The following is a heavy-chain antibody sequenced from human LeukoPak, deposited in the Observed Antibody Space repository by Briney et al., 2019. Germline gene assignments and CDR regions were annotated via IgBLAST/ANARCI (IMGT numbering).Heavy chain of an antibody. CDR3: ARDRGRYYDSRGFYWGYYFDS. Sequence: GGSLRLSCAASGFTFRSSWMHWVRQASGKGLEWVGRTRSKANSYATAYAASVKGRFTISRDDSKNTAYLQMSSVRVDDTAVYYCARDRGRYYDSRGFYWGYYFDSWGQGILVTVST. CDR1: GFTFRSSW. V-gene: IGHV3-73*01. J-gene: IGHJ4*02. D-gene: IGHD3-22*01. CDR2: TRSKANSYAT.